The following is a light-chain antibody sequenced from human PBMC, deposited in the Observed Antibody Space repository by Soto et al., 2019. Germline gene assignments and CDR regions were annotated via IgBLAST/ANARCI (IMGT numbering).Light chain of an antibody. V-gene: IGKV3-15*01. Sequence: DIVMTQSPATLSVAPGERVTFSCRASQGVSRKLAWYQHKPGQAPRLLISGASNGATGIPAGFSGSGSGTEFTLTISSLQSEDCAIYYCQQYHTWPITFGGGTKVESK. CDR2: GAS. J-gene: IGKJ4*01. CDR3: QQYHTWPIT. CDR1: QGVSRK.